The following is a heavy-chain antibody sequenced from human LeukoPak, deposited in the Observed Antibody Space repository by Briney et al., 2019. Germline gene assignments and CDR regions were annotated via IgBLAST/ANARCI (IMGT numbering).Heavy chain of an antibody. CDR1: GYTFTSDD. V-gene: IGHV1-8*01. D-gene: IGHD3-22*01. J-gene: IGHJ4*02. CDR3: ARDADSSGYYYDY. Sequence: ASVKVSCKASGYTFTSDDINWVRQATGQGLEWMGWMNPNSGNTAYAQKFQGRVTITADKSTSTAYMELSSLRSEDTAVYYCARDADSSGYYYDYWGQGTLVTVSS. CDR2: MNPNSGNT.